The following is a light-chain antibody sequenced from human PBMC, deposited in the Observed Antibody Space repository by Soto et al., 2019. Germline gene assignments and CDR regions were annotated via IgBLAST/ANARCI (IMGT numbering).Light chain of an antibody. CDR2: GAF. CDR1: QSVSSN. CDR3: RQYNNWPSLT. Sequence: EIVMTQSPTTLSVSPGERATLSCRASQSVSSNLAWYQQKPGQAPRLLIYGAFTRATGIPDRFSGSGSGTEFTLTISSLQSEDFAVYHCRQYNNWPSLTFGGGTKV. V-gene: IGKV3-15*01. J-gene: IGKJ4*01.